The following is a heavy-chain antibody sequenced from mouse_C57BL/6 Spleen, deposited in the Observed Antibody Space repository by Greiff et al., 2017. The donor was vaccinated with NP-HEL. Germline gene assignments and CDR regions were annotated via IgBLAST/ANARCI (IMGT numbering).Heavy chain of an antibody. CDR1: GYTFTSYW. CDR3: ARRFYGNYDYAMDY. V-gene: IGHV1-64*01. J-gene: IGHJ4*01. D-gene: IGHD2-1*01. Sequence: VQLQQPGAELVKPGASVKLSCKASGYTFTSYWMHWVKQRPGQGLEWIGMIHPNSGSTNYNEKFKSKATLTVDKSSSTAYMQLSSLTSEDSAVYYCARRFYGNYDYAMDYWGQGTSVTVSS. CDR2: IHPNSGST.